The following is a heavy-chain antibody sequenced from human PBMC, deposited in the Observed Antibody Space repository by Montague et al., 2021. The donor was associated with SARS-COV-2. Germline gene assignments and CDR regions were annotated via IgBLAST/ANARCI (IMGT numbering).Heavy chain of an antibody. CDR2: IYYSGST. V-gene: IGHV4-59*01. D-gene: IGHD3-22*01. Sequence: SETLSLTCPVSGASIITYYSSSIRQPPGRGLEWLEYIYYSGSTNYNTSLKSRVTISVDTSKNQFSLKLSSVTAADTAVYYCARIWYSSGYQGIYYFDYWGQGTLVTVSS. CDR1: GASIITYY. CDR3: ARIWYSSGYQGIYYFDY. J-gene: IGHJ4*02.